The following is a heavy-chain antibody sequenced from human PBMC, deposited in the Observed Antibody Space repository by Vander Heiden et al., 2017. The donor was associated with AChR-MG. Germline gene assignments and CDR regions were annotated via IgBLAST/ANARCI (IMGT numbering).Heavy chain of an antibody. CDR2: IYYSGNT. D-gene: IGHD3-22*01. CDR3: ARVTMIVGGEGFDY. CDR1: GGSISSYY. Sequence: QVQLPESGPGLVKPSETLSLPCTVPGGSISSYYWSWIRQPPGKGLEWIGYIYYSGNTNYNPSLKSRVTILIDTSKNQFSLKLSSVTAADTAVYYCARVTMIVGGEGFDYWGQGTLVTVSS. V-gene: IGHV4-59*01. J-gene: IGHJ4*02.